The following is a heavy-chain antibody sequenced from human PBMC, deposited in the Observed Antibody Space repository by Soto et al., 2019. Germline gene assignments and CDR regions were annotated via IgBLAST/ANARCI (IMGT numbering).Heavy chain of an antibody. CDR1: VGSVSVSYYS. D-gene: IGHD1-1*01. V-gene: IGHV4-39*01. Sequence: PSEILYSTCAISVGSVSVSYYSWAWLRQSPGKGPEWIGSVFHTGFTSYNPSLESRVSVSVDTSKSQFSLKLSAVTASDTAVYYCATSQKGYNRNYFDHWGQGAMVTVSS. J-gene: IGHJ4*02. CDR2: VFHTGFT. CDR3: ATSQKGYNRNYFDH.